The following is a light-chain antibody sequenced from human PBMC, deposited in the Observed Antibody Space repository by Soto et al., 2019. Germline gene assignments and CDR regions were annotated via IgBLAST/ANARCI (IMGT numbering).Light chain of an antibody. V-gene: IGLV2-8*01. J-gene: IGLJ2*01. CDR1: SSDVGGYNY. CDR3: SSYAGSNKLV. CDR2: EVS. Sequence: QSAQTQPPSASGSPGQSVTISCTGTSSDVGGYNYVSWYQQHPGKAPKLMIYEVSKRPSGVPDRFSGSKSGNTASLTVSGLQAEDEADYYCSSYAGSNKLVFGGGTKVTVL.